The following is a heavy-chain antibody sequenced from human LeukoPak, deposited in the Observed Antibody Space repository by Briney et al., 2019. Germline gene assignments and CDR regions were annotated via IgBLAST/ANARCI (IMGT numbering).Heavy chain of an antibody. Sequence: GGSLRLSCEASGFTVSSNYMSWVRQAPGKGLEWVSVIYSGGSTYYADSVKSRFTISRDNSKNTLYLQMNSLRAEDTAVYYCARGLAVAGTGGNWFDPWGQGTLVTVSS. D-gene: IGHD6-19*01. J-gene: IGHJ5*02. CDR2: IYSGGST. CDR1: GFTVSSNY. V-gene: IGHV3-53*01. CDR3: ARGLAVAGTGGNWFDP.